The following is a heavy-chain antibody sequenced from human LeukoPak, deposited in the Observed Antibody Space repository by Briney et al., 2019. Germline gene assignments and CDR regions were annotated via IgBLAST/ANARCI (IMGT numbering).Heavy chain of an antibody. Sequence: GGSLRLTCAASGFTFSDYAMSWVRQAPGGGLEWVSAISGSGDKTFHADSVKGRFTTSRDNSKNTLSLQMSSLRVEDSAVYFCAKDTSAWWYHRAYMNVWGTGTTVTVSS. V-gene: IGHV3-23*01. CDR1: GFTFSDYA. CDR2: ISGSGDKT. CDR3: AKDTSAWWYHRAYMNV. J-gene: IGHJ6*03. D-gene: IGHD2-15*01.